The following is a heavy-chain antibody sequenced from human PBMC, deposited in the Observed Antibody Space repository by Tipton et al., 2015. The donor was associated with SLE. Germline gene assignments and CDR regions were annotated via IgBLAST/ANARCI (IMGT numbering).Heavy chain of an antibody. Sequence: TLSLTCAVYGGSFSGYYWSWIRQPPGRGLEWIGEINHSGSTNYNPSLKSRVTISVDTSKNQFSLKLTSVTAADTAVYYCARRTGTTGGAFDIWGHGTMVTVSS. V-gene: IGHV4-34*01. CDR2: INHSGST. D-gene: IGHD1-1*01. CDR3: ARRTGTTGGAFDI. CDR1: GGSFSGYY. J-gene: IGHJ3*02.